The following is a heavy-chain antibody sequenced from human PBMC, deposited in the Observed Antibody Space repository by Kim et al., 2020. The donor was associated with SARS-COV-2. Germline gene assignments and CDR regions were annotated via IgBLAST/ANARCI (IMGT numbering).Heavy chain of an antibody. Sequence: GGSLRLSCAASGFTFDDYAMHWVRQAPGKGLEWVSGISWNSGSIGYADSVKGRFTISRDNAKNSLYLQMNSLRAEDTALYYCAKGAAATYFDYWGQGTLV. J-gene: IGHJ4*02. V-gene: IGHV3-9*01. D-gene: IGHD2-15*01. CDR1: GFTFDDYA. CDR2: ISWNSGSI. CDR3: AKGAAATYFDY.